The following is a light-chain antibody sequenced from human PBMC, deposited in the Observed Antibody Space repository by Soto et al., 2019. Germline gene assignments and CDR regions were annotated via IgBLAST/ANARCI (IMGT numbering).Light chain of an antibody. CDR2: GAS. V-gene: IGKV3-20*01. CDR3: QQYGSSPLT. Sequence: EIVLTQSPGTPSLPPGERGTLSCSASQSVSSNYLAWYQQKPGQAPRLLIYGASSRATGIPDRFSGSGPGTDFTLTISRLEPEDFALYYCQQYGSSPLTFGGGTKVDIK. J-gene: IGKJ4*01. CDR1: QSVSSNY.